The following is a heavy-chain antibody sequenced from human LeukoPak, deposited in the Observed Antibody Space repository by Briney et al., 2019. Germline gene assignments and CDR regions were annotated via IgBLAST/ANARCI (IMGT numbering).Heavy chain of an antibody. Sequence: GGSLRLSCAASGFTFDDYAMHWVRLAPGKGLEWVSGSRWNRGSIGYADCVKGRFTISRDNAKNSLYLQMNSLRAEDTALYYCAKGLAYFDYWGQGTLVTVSS. CDR3: AKGLAYFDY. CDR1: GFTFDDYA. D-gene: IGHD6-19*01. V-gene: IGHV3-9*01. J-gene: IGHJ4*02. CDR2: SRWNRGSI.